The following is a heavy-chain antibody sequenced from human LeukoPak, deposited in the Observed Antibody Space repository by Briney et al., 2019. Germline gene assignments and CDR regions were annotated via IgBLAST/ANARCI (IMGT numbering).Heavy chain of an antibody. V-gene: IGHV3-21*01. Sequence: PGGSLRLSCAASGFTFSSYSMNWVRQAPGKGLEWVSSISSSSSYIYYADSVKGRFTISRDNAKNSLYLQMNSLRAEDTAVYYCARDRFMVRGANWFDPWGQGTLVTVSS. D-gene: IGHD3-10*01. CDR1: GFTFSSYS. J-gene: IGHJ5*02. CDR2: ISSSSSYI. CDR3: ARDRFMVRGANWFDP.